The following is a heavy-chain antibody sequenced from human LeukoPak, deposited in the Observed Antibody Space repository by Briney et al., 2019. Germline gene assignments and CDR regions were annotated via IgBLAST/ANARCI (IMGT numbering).Heavy chain of an antibody. V-gene: IGHV5-51*01. CDR1: GYLYISYW. CDR2: IFPDDSDT. Sequence: GESLKISCNSSGYLYISYWIAWVRPTPGKGLEWMGVIFPDDSDTVYNPSFQGQVTISVDKSINTAYLQWSSLQASDTATYYCAKLMHRGGPSHLWGQGTLVTVSS. J-gene: IGHJ4*02. D-gene: IGHD3-10*01. CDR3: AKLMHRGGPSHL.